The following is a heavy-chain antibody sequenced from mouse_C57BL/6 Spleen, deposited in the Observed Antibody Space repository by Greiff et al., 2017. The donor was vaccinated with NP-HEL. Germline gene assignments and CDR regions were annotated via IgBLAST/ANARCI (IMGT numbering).Heavy chain of an antibody. CDR2: IYPGDGDT. CDR3: ARERVDYAMDY. V-gene: IGHV1-80*01. CDR1: GYAFSSYW. Sequence: QVQLQQSGAELVKPGASVKISCKASGYAFSSYWMNWVKQRPGKGLEWIGQIYPGDGDTNYNGKFKGKATLTADKSSSTAYMQLSSLTSEDSAVYFCARERVDYAMDYWGQGTSVTVSS. J-gene: IGHJ4*01.